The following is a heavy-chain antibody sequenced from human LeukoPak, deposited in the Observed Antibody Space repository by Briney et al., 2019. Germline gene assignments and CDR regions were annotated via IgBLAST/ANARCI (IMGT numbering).Heavy chain of an antibody. V-gene: IGHV1-2*02. J-gene: IGHJ4*02. CDR2: INPNSGGT. Sequence: GASVKVSWKASGYKFTGYYMHWVRQAPGQGLEWMGWINPNSGGTNYAQKFQGRVTMTRDTSTSTVYMELSSLRSEDTAVYYCARDPGYSYGSYYFDYWGQGTLVTVSS. CDR1: GYKFTGYY. CDR3: ARDPGYSYGSYYFDY. D-gene: IGHD5-18*01.